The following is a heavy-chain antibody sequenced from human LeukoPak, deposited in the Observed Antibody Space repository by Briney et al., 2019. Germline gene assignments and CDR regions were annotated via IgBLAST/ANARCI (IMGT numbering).Heavy chain of an antibody. J-gene: IGHJ4*02. CDR3: ARVPLSSSGDYVFDY. D-gene: IGHD4-17*01. CDR1: GFTFSSYS. CDR2: ISSSGSYI. Sequence: GGSPRLSCAASGFTFSSYSMNWVRQAPGKGLEWVSSISSSGSYIYYADSVKGRFTISRDNAKNSLYLQMNSLRAEDTAVYYCARVPLSSSGDYVFDYWGQGTLVTVSS. V-gene: IGHV3-21*01.